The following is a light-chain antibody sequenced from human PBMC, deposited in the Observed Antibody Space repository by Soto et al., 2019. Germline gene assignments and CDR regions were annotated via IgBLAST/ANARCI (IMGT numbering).Light chain of an antibody. CDR2: GAS. CDR1: QSVSNNY. Sequence: ELVLTQSPGTLSLSPGERATLSCRASQSVSNNYLAWYQQKPGQAPSLLIYGASNRATGIPDRFSGSGSGTDFTLTISRLEPEDFAVYYCQQYGSSGTFGQGTKVEIK. CDR3: QQYGSSGT. J-gene: IGKJ1*01. V-gene: IGKV3-20*01.